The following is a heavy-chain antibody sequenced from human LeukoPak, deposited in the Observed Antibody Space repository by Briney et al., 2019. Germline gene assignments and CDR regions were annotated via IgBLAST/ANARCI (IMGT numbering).Heavy chain of an antibody. J-gene: IGHJ4*02. Sequence: VKPGGSLRLSCAASGFIFSSYSMNWVRQAPGKGLEWVSSISSSSSYIYYADSVKGRFTISRDNAKNSLYLQMNSLRAEDTAVYYCARDRDIVVVPAAREPFDYWGQGTLVTVSS. CDR3: ARDRDIVVVPAAREPFDY. CDR1: GFIFSSYS. CDR2: ISSSSSYI. V-gene: IGHV3-21*01. D-gene: IGHD2-2*01.